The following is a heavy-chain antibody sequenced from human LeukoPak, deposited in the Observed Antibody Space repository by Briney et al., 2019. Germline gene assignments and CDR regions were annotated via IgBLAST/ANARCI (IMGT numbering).Heavy chain of an antibody. Sequence: GRSPRLACAASGFTFSSYAMSWVRQAAGKWLEWVSAISGIGGSTYYADSMKGRFTISRDNSKNTLSLQMNSLRAEDTAVYYCAKDLGIVGANFGSWGQGTLVTVSS. V-gene: IGHV3-23*01. CDR2: ISGIGGST. CDR3: AKDLGIVGANFGS. D-gene: IGHD1-26*01. J-gene: IGHJ4*02. CDR1: GFTFSSYA.